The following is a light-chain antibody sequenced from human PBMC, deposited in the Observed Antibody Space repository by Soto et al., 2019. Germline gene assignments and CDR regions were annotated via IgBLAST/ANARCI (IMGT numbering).Light chain of an antibody. Sequence: QPVLTQSPSASASLGASVKLTCTLSSGHSTYTIAWHQQQPEKGPRYLMKLSSDGSHIKGDGIPDRFSGSSSGAERYLIISSLQSEDEADYYCQTWGTGYVLFDGGTKLTVL. J-gene: IGLJ2*01. CDR2: LSSDGSH. V-gene: IGLV4-69*01. CDR1: SGHSTYT. CDR3: QTWGTGYVL.